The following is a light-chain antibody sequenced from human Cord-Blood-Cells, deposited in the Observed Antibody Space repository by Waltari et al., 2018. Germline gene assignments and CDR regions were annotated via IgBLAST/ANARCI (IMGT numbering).Light chain of an antibody. CDR2: DVS. CDR1: SSDVAGYHY. J-gene: IGLJ3*02. CDR3: CSYAGSYNWV. V-gene: IGLV2-11*01. Sequence: QSALTQPRPVSGSPGQPAPIPCPGTSSDVAGYHYVPWYQQHPGKAPKLMIYDVSKRPSGVPDRFSGSKSGNTASLTISGLQAEDEADYYCCSYAGSYNWVFGGGTKLTVL.